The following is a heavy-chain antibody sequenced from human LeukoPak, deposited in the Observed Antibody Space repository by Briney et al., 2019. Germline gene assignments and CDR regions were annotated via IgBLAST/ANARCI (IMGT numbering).Heavy chain of an antibody. J-gene: IGHJ6*02. Sequence: GGSLRLSCAASGFTFSSYAMSWVRQAPGKELEWVSAISGSGGSTYYADSVKGRFTISRDNSKNTLYLQMNSLRAEDTAVYYCASGDIVTHKTYYYGMDVWGQGTTVTVSS. CDR3: ASGDIVTHKTYYYGMDV. CDR2: ISGSGGST. CDR1: GFTFSSYA. D-gene: IGHD2-15*01. V-gene: IGHV3-23*01.